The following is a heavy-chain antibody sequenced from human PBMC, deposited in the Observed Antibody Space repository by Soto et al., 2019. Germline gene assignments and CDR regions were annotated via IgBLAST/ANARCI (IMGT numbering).Heavy chain of an antibody. CDR3: AKDLLRPIDDYGDYVNYYYGMDV. V-gene: IGHV3-23*01. CDR1: GFTFSSYA. Sequence: GGSLRLSCAASGFTFSSYAMSWVRQAPGKGLEWVSAISGSGGSTYYADSVKGRFTISRDNSKNTLYLQMNSLRAEDTAVYYCAKDLLRPIDDYGDYVNYYYGMDVWGQGTTVTVSS. CDR2: ISGSGGST. J-gene: IGHJ6*02. D-gene: IGHD4-17*01.